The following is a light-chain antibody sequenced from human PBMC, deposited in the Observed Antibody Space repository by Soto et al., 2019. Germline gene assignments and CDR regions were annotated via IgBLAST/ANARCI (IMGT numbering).Light chain of an antibody. Sequence: EIVMTQSPATLSVSPGVRATLSCRASQSIRSNLAWYQQKPGQAPRLLIYGASTRATGIPARFSGSGSGTEFTLSITSLQSEDFAVYYCQQYNNWPPFTFGPGTKVEIK. CDR3: QQYNNWPPFT. CDR1: QSIRSN. J-gene: IGKJ3*01. CDR2: GAS. V-gene: IGKV3-15*01.